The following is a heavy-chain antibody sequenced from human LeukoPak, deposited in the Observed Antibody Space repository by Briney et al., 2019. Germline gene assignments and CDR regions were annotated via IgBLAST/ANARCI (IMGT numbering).Heavy chain of an antibody. Sequence: PGGSLRLSCAASGFTFSNAWMSWVRQAPGKGLEWVSSISSSSSYKYYADSVKGRFTISRDNAKNSLHLQMNSLRAEDTAVYYCAKEAMGYYYYMDVWGKGTTVTVSS. J-gene: IGHJ6*03. CDR2: ISSSSSYK. CDR1: GFTFSNAW. V-gene: IGHV3-21*01. D-gene: IGHD3-16*01. CDR3: AKEAMGYYYYMDV.